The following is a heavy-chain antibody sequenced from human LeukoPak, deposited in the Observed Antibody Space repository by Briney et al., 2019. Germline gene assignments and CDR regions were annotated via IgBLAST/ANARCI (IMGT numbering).Heavy chain of an antibody. J-gene: IGHJ5*02. V-gene: IGHV4-39*07. Sequence: SEALSLTCTVSGGSISGSTYYWGWIRQPPGKGLECIGRIYYTGSTYYNPSLKGRVTISVDTSKNQFSLKLSSVTAADTAVYYCARAKGYYDFWPWGQGTLVTVSS. D-gene: IGHD3-3*01. CDR2: IYYTGST. CDR3: ARAKGYYDFWP. CDR1: GGSISGSTYY.